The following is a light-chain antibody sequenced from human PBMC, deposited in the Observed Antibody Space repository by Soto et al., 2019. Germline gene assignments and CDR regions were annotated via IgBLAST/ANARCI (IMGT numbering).Light chain of an antibody. J-gene: IGKJ5*01. Sequence: EVVMTQSPATLSVSPGERATLSCRASQSVGSNLAWYQQKPGQAPRLLIFGASSRATGVPARFSGSGSGTDFTLTIGSLEPEDFAVYYCQQRSNWPQITFGQGTRLEIK. CDR1: QSVGSN. V-gene: IGKV3-11*01. CDR2: GAS. CDR3: QQRSNWPQIT.